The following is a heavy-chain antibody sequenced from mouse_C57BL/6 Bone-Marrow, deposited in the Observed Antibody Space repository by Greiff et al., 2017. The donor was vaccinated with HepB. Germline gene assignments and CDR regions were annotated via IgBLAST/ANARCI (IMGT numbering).Heavy chain of an antibody. Sequence: EVQGVESGGDLVKPGGSLKLSCAASGFTFSSYGMSWVRQTPDKRLEWVATISSGGSYTYYPDSVKGRFTISRDNAKNTLYLQMSSLKSEDTAMYYCARRIYDYEDAMDYWGQGTSVTVSS. CDR2: ISSGGSYT. V-gene: IGHV5-6*01. CDR3: ARRIYDYEDAMDY. D-gene: IGHD2-4*01. J-gene: IGHJ4*01. CDR1: GFTFSSYG.